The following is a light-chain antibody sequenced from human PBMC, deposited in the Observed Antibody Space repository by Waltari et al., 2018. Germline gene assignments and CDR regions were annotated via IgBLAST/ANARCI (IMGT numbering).Light chain of an antibody. CDR3: QQYYSNPAT. CDR2: AAS. V-gene: IGKV1-8*01. J-gene: IGKJ1*01. CDR1: QGISSY. Sequence: AIRITQSPSSLSASTGDRVTITCRASQGISSYLAWYQQKPGKAPKVLIYAASTLQSGVPSRFSGSGSGTDFTLTISCLQSEDFAIYYCQQYYSNPATFGQGTKVDIK.